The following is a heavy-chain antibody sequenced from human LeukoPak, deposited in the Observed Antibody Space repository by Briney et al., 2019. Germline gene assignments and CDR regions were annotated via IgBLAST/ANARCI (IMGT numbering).Heavy chain of an antibody. Sequence: GGSLRLSCAASGFTFNNYGMSWVRQAPGKGLEWVSSISSSSSYIYYADSVKGRFTISRDNAKNSLYLQMNSLRAEDTAVYYCARSYYYGSGSIEYYFDYWGQGTLVTVSS. V-gene: IGHV3-21*01. CDR3: ARSYYYGSGSIEYYFDY. D-gene: IGHD3-10*01. CDR1: GFTFNNYG. J-gene: IGHJ4*02. CDR2: ISSSSSYI.